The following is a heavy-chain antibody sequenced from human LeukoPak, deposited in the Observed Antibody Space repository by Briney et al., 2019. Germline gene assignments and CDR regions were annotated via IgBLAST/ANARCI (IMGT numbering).Heavy chain of an antibody. V-gene: IGHV4-59*01. J-gene: IGHJ4*02. D-gene: IGHD6-19*01. CDR1: GGSTSSYY. Sequence: PSETLSLTCTVSGGSTSSYYWNWIRQPPGKGLEWIGNIYYSGSTNYNPSLKSRVTISVDTSKNQFSLKLTSVTAADTAVYYCATSGWYLLPGVYWGQGTLVTVSS. CDR3: ATSGWYLLPGVY. CDR2: IYYSGST.